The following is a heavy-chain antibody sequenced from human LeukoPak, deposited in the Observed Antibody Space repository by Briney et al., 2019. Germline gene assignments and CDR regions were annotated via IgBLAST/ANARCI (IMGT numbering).Heavy chain of an antibody. CDR2: VDGGGGGT. V-gene: IGHV3-23*01. J-gene: IGHJ4*02. CDR3: AKQSAGSAAWYSLHYDF. Sequence: PGGSLRLSCAASGFTLSSYAMTWVRQAPGRGLEWVSSVDGGGGGTYYADSVKGGFTISRDNSKDTLYLQMNGLRAEDTAVYFRAKQSAGSAAWYSLHYDFWGQGTLVTVSS. D-gene: IGHD6-13*01. CDR1: GFTLSSYA.